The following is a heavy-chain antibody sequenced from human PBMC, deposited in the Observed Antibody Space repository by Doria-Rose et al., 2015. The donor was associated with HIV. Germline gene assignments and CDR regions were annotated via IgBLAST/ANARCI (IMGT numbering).Heavy chain of an antibody. J-gene: IGHJ4*02. CDR1: GVSLSSPGMG. Sequence: QVTLKESGPVLVKPTETLTLTCTVSGVSLSSPGMGVSWIRQPPGKALEWLANIFSGDERSYKTSLKSGLTISRGTSKSQVVLTMTDMDPVDTATYYCARIKSSRWYHKYYFDFWGQGTLVIVSA. V-gene: IGHV2-26*01. D-gene: IGHD6-13*01. CDR3: ARIKSSRWYHKYYFDF. CDR2: IFSGDER.